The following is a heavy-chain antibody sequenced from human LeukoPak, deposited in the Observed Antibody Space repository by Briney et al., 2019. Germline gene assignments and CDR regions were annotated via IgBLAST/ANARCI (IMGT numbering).Heavy chain of an antibody. D-gene: IGHD2-2*01. J-gene: IGHJ6*03. CDR2: ISAYNGNT. CDR1: GYTFTSYG. CDR3: ARVPPGYCSSTSCYTGHYMDV. V-gene: IGHV1-18*01. Sequence: ASVKVSCKASGYTFTSYGISWVRQAPGQGLEWMGWISAYNGNTNYAQKLQGRVTMTTDASTSTAYMELRSLRSDDTAVYYCARVPPGYCSSTSCYTGHYMDVWGKGTTVTVSS.